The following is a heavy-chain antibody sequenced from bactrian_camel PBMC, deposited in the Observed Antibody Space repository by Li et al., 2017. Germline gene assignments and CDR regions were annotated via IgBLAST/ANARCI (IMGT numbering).Heavy chain of an antibody. D-gene: IGHD3*01. J-gene: IGHJ4*01. CDR2: INRRGTT. V-gene: IGHV3S53*01. CDR1: GYDPLYLC. CDR3: AAEDQAPWDMGWICNYNS. Sequence: HVQLVASGGGSVQDGASLRLSCAVSGYDPLYLCMGWFRQAPGKGREGVAVINRRGTTRYSDFVSGRFTISKVNIEKTLYLRMNNLKPEDTALYTCAAEDQAPWDMGWICNYNSWGQGTQVTVS.